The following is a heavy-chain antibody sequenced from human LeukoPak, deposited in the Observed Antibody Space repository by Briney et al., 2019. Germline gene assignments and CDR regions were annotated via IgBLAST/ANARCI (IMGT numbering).Heavy chain of an antibody. J-gene: IGHJ4*02. CDR3: AREDDWNYEDY. V-gene: IGHV3-7*01. CDR2: IKQDGSEK. CDR1: GFTFSNYC. D-gene: IGHD1-7*01. Sequence: GSLRLSCAASGFTFSNYCMSWVRQAPGKGLEWVANIKQDGSEKYYVNSVKGRFTISRDNAKNSLYLQMNSLRAEDTAIYYCAREDDWNYEDYWGQGTLVTVSS.